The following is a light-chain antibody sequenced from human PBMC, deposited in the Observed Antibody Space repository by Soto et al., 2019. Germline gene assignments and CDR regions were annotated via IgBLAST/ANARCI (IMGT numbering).Light chain of an antibody. Sequence: QSVLTQPPSVSATPGQKVTICCSRSSSNIGNNYVSWYQQLPGTAPKLLIYDNNKRPSGIPDRFSGSKSGTSATLGITGLQTGDEADYYCGTWDSSLSAGVFGGGTKLTVL. CDR2: DNN. J-gene: IGLJ2*01. CDR1: SSNIGNNY. V-gene: IGLV1-51*01. CDR3: GTWDSSLSAGV.